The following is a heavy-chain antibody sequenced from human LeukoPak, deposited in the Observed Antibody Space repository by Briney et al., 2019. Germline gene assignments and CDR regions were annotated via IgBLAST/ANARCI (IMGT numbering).Heavy chain of an antibody. J-gene: IGHJ3*02. CDR2: INHSGST. D-gene: IGHD3-22*01. CDR3: ARVGGITMIVVLITDAFDI. Sequence: PSETLSLTCAVYSGSFSGYYWSWIRQPPGKGLEWIGEINHSGSTNYNPSLKSRVTISQDTSKNQFSLRLSSVTAADTAVYYCARVGGITMIVVLITDAFDIWGQGTMVTVSS. CDR1: SGSFSGYY. V-gene: IGHV4-34*01.